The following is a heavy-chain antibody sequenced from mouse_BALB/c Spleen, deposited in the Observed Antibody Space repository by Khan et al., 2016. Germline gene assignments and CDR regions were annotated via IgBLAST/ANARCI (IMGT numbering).Heavy chain of an antibody. Sequence: EVELVESGGGLVKPGGSLKLSCAATGFTFSNYAMSWVRQTPEKRLEWVASISSGGSTYYPDSVKGRFTISRDNARNILNLQMSSLRSEDTAMYYCVREEYGNYGDYFDYWGQGTTLTVSS. CDR1: GFTFSNYA. CDR2: ISSGGST. CDR3: VREEYGNYGDYFDY. V-gene: IGHV5-6-5*01. J-gene: IGHJ2*01. D-gene: IGHD2-10*02.